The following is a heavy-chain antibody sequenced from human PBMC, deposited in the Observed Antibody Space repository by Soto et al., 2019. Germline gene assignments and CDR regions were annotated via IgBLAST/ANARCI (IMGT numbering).Heavy chain of an antibody. D-gene: IGHD3-10*01. J-gene: IGHJ1*01. Sequence: QVQLQQWGAGLLKPSETLSLTCAVYGGSFSGYYWSWIRQPPGKGLECVGEINHSGSTNYNPPLKSQVTITVDTSKNQYSPKPTSVPAADTAVYYCARCRITMVRGVQHFQHWGQGTLVTVSS. CDR2: INHSGST. CDR3: ARCRITMVRGVQHFQH. V-gene: IGHV4-34*01. CDR1: GGSFSGYY.